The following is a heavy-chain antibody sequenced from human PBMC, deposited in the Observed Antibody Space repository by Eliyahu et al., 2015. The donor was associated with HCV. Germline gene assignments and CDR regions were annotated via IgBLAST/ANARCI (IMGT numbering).Heavy chain of an antibody. CDR2: IIPIXGIA. D-gene: IGHD1-26*01. Sequence: QVQLVQSGAEVKKPGSSVKVSCKASGGTXSSYTISXXRXAPGQGLEWMGRIIPIXGIANXAQKFQGRVTITADKSTSTAYMELSSLRSEDTAVYYCARDLDVEGREVGATYAEYFQHWGQGTLVTVSS. CDR3: ARDLDVEGREVGATYAEYFQH. CDR1: GGTXSSYT. V-gene: IGHV1-69*08. J-gene: IGHJ1*01.